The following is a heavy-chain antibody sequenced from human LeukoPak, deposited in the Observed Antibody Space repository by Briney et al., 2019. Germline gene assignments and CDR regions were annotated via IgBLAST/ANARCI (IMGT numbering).Heavy chain of an antibody. CDR2: INPNSGGT. Sequence: GASVKVSCKASGYTFTGYYMHWVRQAPGQGLEWMGRINPNSGGTNYAQKFQGRVTMTRDTSISTAYMELSRLRSDDTAVYYCASSRRYSSGWYGNYWGQGTLVTVSS. V-gene: IGHV1-2*06. D-gene: IGHD6-19*01. CDR3: ASSRRYSSGWYGNY. CDR1: GYTFTGYY. J-gene: IGHJ4*02.